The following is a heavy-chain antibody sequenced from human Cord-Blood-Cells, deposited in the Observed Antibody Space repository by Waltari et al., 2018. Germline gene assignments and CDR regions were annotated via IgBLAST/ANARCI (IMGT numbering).Heavy chain of an antibody. CDR3: ATFPSFDY. J-gene: IGHJ4*02. CDR1: GFTFDAYA. Sequence: EVQLVESGGGLVQPGRSLRRSCAASGFTFDAYAMHWVRQAPGKGMEWVSGISWNSGSIGYADSVKGRFTISRDNAKNSLYLQMNSLRAEDTALYYCATFPSFDYWGQGTLVTVSS. CDR2: ISWNSGSI. V-gene: IGHV3-9*01. D-gene: IGHD1-1*01.